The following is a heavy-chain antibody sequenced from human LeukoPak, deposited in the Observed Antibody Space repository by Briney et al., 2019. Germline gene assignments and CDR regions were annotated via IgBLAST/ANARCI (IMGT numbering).Heavy chain of an antibody. V-gene: IGHV3-53*01. CDR1: GFTVSSNY. CDR2: IYSGGST. CDR3: ARVPPGDFWSGYYPILGAFDI. J-gene: IGHJ3*02. Sequence: GGSLRLSCAASGFTVSSNYMSWVRQAPGKGLEWVSVIYSGGSTYYADSVKGRFTISRDNSKNTLYLQMNSLRAEDTAVYHCARVPPGDFWSGYYPILGAFDIWGQGTMVTVSS. D-gene: IGHD3-3*01.